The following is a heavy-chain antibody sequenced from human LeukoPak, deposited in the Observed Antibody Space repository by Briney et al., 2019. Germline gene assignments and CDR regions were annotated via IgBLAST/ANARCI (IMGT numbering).Heavy chain of an antibody. CDR1: GGSISSDGYY. J-gene: IGHJ4*02. D-gene: IGHD3-10*01. V-gene: IGHV4-31*03. CDR2: IYYSGST. Sequence: PSQTLSLTCTVSGGSISSDGYYWSWIRQHPGKGLEWIGYIYYSGSTYYNPSLKSRVTISVDTSKNQFSLKLSSVTAADTAVYYCARSHERNGSGSYYWGQGTLVTVSS. CDR3: ARSHERNGSGSYY.